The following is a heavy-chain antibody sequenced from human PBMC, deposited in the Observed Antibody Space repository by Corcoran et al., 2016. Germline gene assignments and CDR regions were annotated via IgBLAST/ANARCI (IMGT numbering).Heavy chain of an antibody. CDR1: GFTFSSYG. CDR2: IWYDGSNK. D-gene: IGHD2-21*02. Sequence: QVQLVESGGGVVQPGRSLRLSCAASGFTFSSYGMHWVRQAPGKGLEWVAVIWYDGSNKYYADSVKGRFTISRDNSKNTLYLQMNSLRAEDTAGYYCARDFVVVTAVRGGYYGMDVWGQGTTVTVSS. V-gene: IGHV3-33*01. CDR3: ARDFVVVTAVRGGYYGMDV. J-gene: IGHJ6*02.